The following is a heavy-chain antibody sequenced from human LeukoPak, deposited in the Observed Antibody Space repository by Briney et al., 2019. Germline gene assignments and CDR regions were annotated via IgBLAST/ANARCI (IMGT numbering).Heavy chain of an antibody. CDR3: ARDFGTTGWHTFDY. V-gene: IGHV6-1*01. J-gene: IGHJ4*02. CDR2: IYYRSKWYN. Sequence: SQTLSLTCVVSGDSVSSKNGAWNWIRQSPSRGPEWLGRIYYRSKWYNDYAESMEGRMTISQDTSKNQYSLHLNSVTPDDTAVYYCARDFGTTGWHTFDYWGQGTLVTVSS. CDR1: GDSVSSKNGA. D-gene: IGHD6-19*01.